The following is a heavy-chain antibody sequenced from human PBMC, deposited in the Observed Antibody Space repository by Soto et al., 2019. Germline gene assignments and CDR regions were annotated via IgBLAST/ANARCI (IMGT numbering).Heavy chain of an antibody. J-gene: IGHJ4*02. D-gene: IGHD2-8*01. CDR2: ISSSGSTI. CDR1: GFTFSDYY. Sequence: LRLSCAASGFTFSDYYMSWIRQAPGKGLEWVSYISSSGSTIYYADSVKGRFTISRDNAKNSLYLQMNSLRAEDTAVYYCARDPPRVWYALDYCGQGTLVTVSS. V-gene: IGHV3-11*01. CDR3: ARDPPRVWYALDY.